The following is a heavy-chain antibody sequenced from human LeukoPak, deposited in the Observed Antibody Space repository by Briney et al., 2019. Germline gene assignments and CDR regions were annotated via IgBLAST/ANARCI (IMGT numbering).Heavy chain of an antibody. CDR3: ARDHASALVTTRRSY. CDR2: ISGSSNTI. CDR1: GFIFSRYS. V-gene: IGHV3-48*01. Sequence: GGSLRLSCAASGFIFSRYSMNWVRQAPGKGLEWVSYISGSSNTIYYAESVKGRFTISRDNDKNSLYLQMNSLRAEDTAVYYCARDHASALVTTRRSYWGQGTLVTVSS. J-gene: IGHJ4*02. D-gene: IGHD5-18*01.